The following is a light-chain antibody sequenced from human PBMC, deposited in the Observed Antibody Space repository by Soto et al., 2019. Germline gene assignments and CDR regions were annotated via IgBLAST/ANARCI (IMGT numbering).Light chain of an antibody. V-gene: IGKV3-20*01. J-gene: IGKJ1*01. CDR2: GAS. CDR3: QQYGRSPWT. CDR1: QSVSSSS. Sequence: EIVLTQSPGTLSLSPGEGATPSCRASQSVSSSSLAWYQQKPGQAPRLLIYGASSRATDIPDRFSGSGSGTDFTLTISRLEPEDFAVYYCQQYGRSPWTFGQGTKVEIK.